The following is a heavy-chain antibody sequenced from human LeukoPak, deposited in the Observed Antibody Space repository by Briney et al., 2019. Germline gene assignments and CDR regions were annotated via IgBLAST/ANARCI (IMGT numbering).Heavy chain of an antibody. V-gene: IGHV4-31*03. D-gene: IGHD3-22*01. CDR2: IHPSGML. CDR1: GASFNRDDQY. CDR3: SRGLDSRKLGY. J-gene: IGHJ4*02. Sequence: SETLSLTCTVSGASFNRDDQYWNWIRQSPGKVLEWIGSIHPSGMLYNNPSLESRVTMSRDTSKNQFSLNLNSVTAADTAVYFCSRGLDSRKLGYWGQGILVTVSS.